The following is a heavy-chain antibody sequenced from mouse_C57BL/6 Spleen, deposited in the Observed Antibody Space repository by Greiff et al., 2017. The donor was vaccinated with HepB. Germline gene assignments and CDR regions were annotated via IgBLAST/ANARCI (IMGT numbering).Heavy chain of an antibody. Sequence: EVQLQESGPGMVKPSQSLSLTCTVTGYSITSGYDWHWIRHFPGNKLEWMGYISYSGSTNYNPSLKSRISITHDTSKNHFFLKLNSVTTEDTATYYCARGGYSNYLAYWGQGTLVTVSA. CDR1: GYSITSGYD. J-gene: IGHJ3*01. CDR3: ARGGYSNYLAY. V-gene: IGHV3-1*01. CDR2: ISYSGST. D-gene: IGHD2-5*01.